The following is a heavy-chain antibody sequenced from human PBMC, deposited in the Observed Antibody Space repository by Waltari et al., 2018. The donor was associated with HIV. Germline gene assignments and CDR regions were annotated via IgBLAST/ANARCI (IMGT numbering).Heavy chain of an antibody. V-gene: IGHV3-15*01. Sequence: EVQLVESGGGLVKPGGSLRLSCAASGFTFSNAWMSWVRQAPGKGLEWVGRIKRKTDGGTTDYAAPVKGRFTISRDDSKNTLYLQMNSLKTEDTAVYYCTTDLYGPWGQGTLVTVSS. CDR2: IKRKTDGGTT. D-gene: IGHD2-2*02. CDR3: TTDLYGP. CDR1: GFTFSNAW. J-gene: IGHJ5*02.